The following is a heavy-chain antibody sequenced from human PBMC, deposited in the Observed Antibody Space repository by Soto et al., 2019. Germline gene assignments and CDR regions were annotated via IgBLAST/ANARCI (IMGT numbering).Heavy chain of an antibody. CDR2: ISSSSSSR. CDR3: ARDLGVGEAGFEY. D-gene: IGHD2-8*01. CDR1: GFTFSSYE. Sequence: EVQLVESGGGLVQPGGSLRLSCAASGFTFSSYEMNWVRQAPGRGLEWVSYISSSSSSRYYADSVKGRFTISRDNAKNSLYLQMNSLRAEDTAVYYRARDLGVGEAGFEYWGQGTLVTVPS. J-gene: IGHJ4*02. V-gene: IGHV3-48*03.